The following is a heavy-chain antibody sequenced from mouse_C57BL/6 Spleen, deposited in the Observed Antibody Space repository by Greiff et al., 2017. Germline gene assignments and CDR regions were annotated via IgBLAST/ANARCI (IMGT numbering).Heavy chain of an antibody. CDR2: IWSGGST. CDR3: ASSITTVVAHWYFDV. D-gene: IGHD1-1*01. CDR1: GFSLTSYG. J-gene: IGHJ1*03. V-gene: IGHV2-2*01. Sequence: VQRVESGPGLVQPSQSLSITCTVSGFSLTSYGVHWVRQSPGKGLEWLGVIWSGGSTDYNAAFISRLSISKDNSKSQVFFKMNSLQADDTAIYYCASSITTVVAHWYFDVWGTGTTVTVSS.